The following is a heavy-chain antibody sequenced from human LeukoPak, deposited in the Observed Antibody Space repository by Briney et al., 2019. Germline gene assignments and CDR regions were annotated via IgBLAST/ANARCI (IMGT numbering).Heavy chain of an antibody. CDR3: TADATNTYYYVSSSGYYYLGY. D-gene: IGHD3-22*01. V-gene: IGHV3-15*01. CDR1: GFTFSNAW. J-gene: IGHJ4*02. CDR2: IKSKIDGGTT. Sequence: GGSLRLSCAASGFTFSNAWMSWVRQAPGKGLEWVGRIKSKIDGGTTDYAAPVKGRFTISRDDSKNTLYLQMNSLKTEDTAVYYCTADATNTYYYVSSSGYYYLGYWGQGTLVTVSS.